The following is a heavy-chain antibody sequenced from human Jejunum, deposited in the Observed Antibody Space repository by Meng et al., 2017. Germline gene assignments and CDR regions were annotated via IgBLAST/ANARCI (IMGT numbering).Heavy chain of an antibody. D-gene: IGHD3-3*01. CDR1: GGTFSSHT. CDR3: ARVNYDFWSGQENWFDP. J-gene: IGHJ5*02. Sequence: QVQLVQSGAEVKKPGSSVKVSCKASGGTFSSHTISWVRQAPGQGLEWMGRIIPILGIANYAQKFQGRVTITADKSTSTAYMELSSLRSEDTAVYYCARVNYDFWSGQENWFDPWGQGTLVTVSS. CDR2: IIPILGIA. V-gene: IGHV1-69*02.